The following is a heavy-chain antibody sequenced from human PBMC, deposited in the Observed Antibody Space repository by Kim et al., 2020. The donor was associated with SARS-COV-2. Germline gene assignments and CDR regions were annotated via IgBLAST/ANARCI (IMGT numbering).Heavy chain of an antibody. CDR3: ARIAVAGTDDY. V-gene: IGHV4-4*09. J-gene: IGHJ4*02. D-gene: IGHD6-19*01. CDR2: T. Sequence: TNSTPSLKSRVTISVDTSKNQFSLKLRSVTAADTAVYYCARIAVAGTDDYWGQGTLVTVSS.